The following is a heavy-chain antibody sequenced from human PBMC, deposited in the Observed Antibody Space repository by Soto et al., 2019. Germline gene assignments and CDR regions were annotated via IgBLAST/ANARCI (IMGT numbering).Heavy chain of an antibody. CDR3: ARDVMITFVVIIVNRYYYMDV. V-gene: IGHV3-11*01. J-gene: IGHJ6*03. CDR1: GFTFSDYY. Sequence: QVQLVESGGDLVKPGGSLRLSCAASGFTFSDYYMTWIRQAPGKGLEWISYISSSGSTIYYADSVKGRFTISRDNAKNSLYLQMKSLRAEDTAVYYCARDVMITFVVIIVNRYYYMDVWGKGTTVTVSS. D-gene: IGHD3-16*02. CDR2: ISSSGSTI.